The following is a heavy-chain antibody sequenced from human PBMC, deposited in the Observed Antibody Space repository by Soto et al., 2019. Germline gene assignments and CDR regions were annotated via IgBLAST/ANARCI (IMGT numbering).Heavy chain of an antibody. D-gene: IGHD1-20*01. CDR1: GFNFITFS. CDR3: VRDAYNRDAFDI. Sequence: DVQLVESGGGLVKPGGSLRLSCAASGFNFITFSMNWVRQAPGKGLEWVSSISASSSSMYYAESVKGRFTVSRDNAKNSLYLQMSSLTAEDTALYYCVRDAYNRDAFDIWGQGTTVTVSS. CDR2: ISASSSSM. V-gene: IGHV3-21*01. J-gene: IGHJ3*02.